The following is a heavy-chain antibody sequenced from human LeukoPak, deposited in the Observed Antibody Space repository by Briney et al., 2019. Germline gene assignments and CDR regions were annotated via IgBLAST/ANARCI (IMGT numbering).Heavy chain of an antibody. V-gene: IGHV4-59*08. J-gene: IGHJ4*02. CDR1: GVSSSSYF. Sequence: PSETLSLTGTVSGVSSSSYFWSWFRQPPGKGLEWIGYISYSGSTNYNPSLKSRITISLDTSKNQFSLKLSSVTAADTAVYYCARRRERRRTDRFDYFDYWGQGALVAVSS. CDR2: ISYSGST. CDR3: ARRRERRRTDRFDYFDY. D-gene: IGHD1-26*01.